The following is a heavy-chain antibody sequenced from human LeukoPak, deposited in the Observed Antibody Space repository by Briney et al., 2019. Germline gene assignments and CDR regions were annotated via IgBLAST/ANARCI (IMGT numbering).Heavy chain of an antibody. CDR1: GFSFSGHW. Sequence: GGSLRLSCIASGFSFSGHWMHWARQLPGKGLVWVSRISPTRSTTSYADSVKGRFTVSRDNAKNTLYLQVNNLRAEDTAVYYCARGPNSNWSGLDFWGQGTLLTVSS. V-gene: IGHV3-74*01. D-gene: IGHD6-6*01. CDR3: ARGPNSNWSGLDF. J-gene: IGHJ4*02. CDR2: ISPTRSTT.